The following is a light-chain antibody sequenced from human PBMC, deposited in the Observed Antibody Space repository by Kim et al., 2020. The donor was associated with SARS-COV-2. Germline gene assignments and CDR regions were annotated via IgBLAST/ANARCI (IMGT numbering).Light chain of an antibody. J-gene: IGKJ1*01. CDR3: QQYGSSPRT. Sequence: CPGERATLSCRASQSVSGSYLAWYQQKPGQAPRLLIYGASSRATGIPDRFSGSGSGTDFTLTISRLESEDFAVYYCQQYGSSPRTFGQGTKVDIK. CDR2: GAS. V-gene: IGKV3-20*01. CDR1: QSVSGSY.